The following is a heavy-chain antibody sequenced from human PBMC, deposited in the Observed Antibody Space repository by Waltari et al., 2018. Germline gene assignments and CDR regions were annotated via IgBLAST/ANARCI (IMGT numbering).Heavy chain of an antibody. CDR1: GFTVSSKY. V-gene: IGHV3-53*01. D-gene: IGHD6-19*01. Sequence: EVQLVESGGGLIQPGGSRRLSCAAYGFTVSSKYMSWVRQAPGKGLEWVSLIHSDGKTYYADSAKGRFTISRDNFKNTLYLQMNSLRAEDTAVYYCTSGWGFDPWGQGTLVTVSS. J-gene: IGHJ5*02. CDR2: IHSDGKT. CDR3: TSGWGFDP.